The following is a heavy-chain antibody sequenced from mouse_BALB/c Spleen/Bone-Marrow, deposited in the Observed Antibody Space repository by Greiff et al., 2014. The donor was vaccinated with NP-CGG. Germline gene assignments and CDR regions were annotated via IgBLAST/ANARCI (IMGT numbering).Heavy chain of an antibody. Sequence: VQLQQSGGGLVQPGGSLKLSCVASGFTFSSYGMSWVRPTPDTRLELVATINNNGGSTYYPDSVKGQFTISRDNAKNTLYLQMSSLKSEDTAMYYCARGYGWYCDVWGAGTTVTVSS. CDR3: ARGYGWYCDV. CDR1: GFTFSSYG. J-gene: IGHJ1*01. V-gene: IGHV5-6-3*01. CDR2: INNNGGST. D-gene: IGHD2-2*01.